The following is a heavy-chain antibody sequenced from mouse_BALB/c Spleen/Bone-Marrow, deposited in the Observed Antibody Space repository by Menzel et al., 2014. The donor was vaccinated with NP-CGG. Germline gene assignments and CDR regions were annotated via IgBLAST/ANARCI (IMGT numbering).Heavy chain of an antibody. V-gene: IGHV1-69*02. CDR3: TRDNWDY. J-gene: IGHJ2*01. D-gene: IGHD4-1*01. Sequence: VQLQQSGAELVRPGASVKLSCKASGYTFTSYWINWVKQRPGQSLEWIGNIFPSETYTNYNQKFKDKATLTVDKSSSTAYMQLSSPTSEDSAVYYCTRDNWDYWGQGTTLTVSS. CDR2: IFPSETYT. CDR1: GYTFTSYW.